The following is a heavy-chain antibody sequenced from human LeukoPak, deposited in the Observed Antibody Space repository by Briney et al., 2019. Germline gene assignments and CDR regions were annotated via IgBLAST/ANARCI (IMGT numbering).Heavy chain of an antibody. CDR2: ISAYNGNT. Sequence: ASVKVSCKASGYTFTSYGISWVRQAPGQGLEWMGWISAYNGNTNYAQKLQGRVTMTTDTSTSTAYMELRSLRSDDTAVYYCARLQLLQAYYYYYYYMDVWGKGTTVTVSS. CDR1: GYTFTSYG. J-gene: IGHJ6*03. D-gene: IGHD2-2*01. V-gene: IGHV1-18*01. CDR3: ARLQLLQAYYYYYYYMDV.